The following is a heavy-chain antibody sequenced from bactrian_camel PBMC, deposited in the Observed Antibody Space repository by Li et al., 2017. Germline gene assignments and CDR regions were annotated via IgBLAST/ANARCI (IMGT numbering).Heavy chain of an antibody. V-gene: IGHV3S57*01. D-gene: IGHD2*01. Sequence: QLVESGGGSVEAGGSLRLSCVASGYTKRRGCMGWFRQAPGKDREGVAVIDSDGGTVYADSVKGRFTISKDNAKNTLYLQMNSLKPEDTAMYYCAARGSNVVGISATFYGMEHWGKGTQVTVS. J-gene: IGHJ7*01. CDR2: IDSDGGT. CDR1: GYTKRRGC.